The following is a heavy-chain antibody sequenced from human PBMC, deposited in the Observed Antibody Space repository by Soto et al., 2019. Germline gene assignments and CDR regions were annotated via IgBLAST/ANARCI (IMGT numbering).Heavy chain of an antibody. Sequence: QLQLVQSGAEVKKPGSSVKVSCRASGDSFSNYAVNWLRQSPGRGLEWMGGLIPVFGTSNYAEKFQGRLTITADEPQSTDYMELSSLTSEDTDVYYCARAVRTGFYGIDVWGQGTMVSVSS. CDR1: GDSFSNYA. V-gene: IGHV1-69*01. CDR2: LIPVFGTS. CDR3: ARAVRTGFYGIDV. J-gene: IGHJ6*02.